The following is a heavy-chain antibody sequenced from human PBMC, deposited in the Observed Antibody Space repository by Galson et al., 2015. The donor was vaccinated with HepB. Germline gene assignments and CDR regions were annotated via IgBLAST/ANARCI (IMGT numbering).Heavy chain of an antibody. CDR2: ISGSGGGT. CDR1: GFTFSSYA. CDR3: AKYLLSGTNSHFDY. D-gene: IGHD1-14*01. Sequence: ALRLSCAASGFTFSSYAMSWVRQAPGKGLEWVSAISGSGGGTYYADSVKGRFTISRDNSKNTRYLQMNSLRADDTAVYYCAKYLLSGTNSHFDYWGQGILVTVSS. J-gene: IGHJ4*02. V-gene: IGHV3-23*01.